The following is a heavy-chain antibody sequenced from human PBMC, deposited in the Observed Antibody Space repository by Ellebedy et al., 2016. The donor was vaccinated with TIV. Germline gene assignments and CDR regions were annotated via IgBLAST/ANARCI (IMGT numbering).Heavy chain of an antibody. CDR2: ISAYNGNT. V-gene: IGHV1-18*04. CDR1: GYTFTSYG. Sequence: AASVKVSCKASGYTFTSYGISWVRQAPGQGLEWMGWISAYNGNTIYAQKLQGRVTMTTDTSTSTAYMELRSLRSDDTAVYYCARDLYSRLGIPRRNFDYWGQGTLVTVSS. D-gene: IGHD2-15*01. CDR3: ARDLYSRLGIPRRNFDY. J-gene: IGHJ4*02.